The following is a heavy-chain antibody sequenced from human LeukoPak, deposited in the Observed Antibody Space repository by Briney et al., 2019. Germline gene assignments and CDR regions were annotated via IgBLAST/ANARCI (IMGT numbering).Heavy chain of an antibody. CDR1: GYTFTSYD. CDR3: ASRRGSGNYYEGLDY. D-gene: IGHD1-26*01. CDR2: MNPNSGNT. Sequence: VASVKVSCKASGYTFTSYDINWVRQATGQGLEWMGWMNPNSGNTGYSQKFKGRVTMTSNTSITTAYMELSSLISEDTAVYYCASRRGSGNYYEGLDYWGQGTLVTVSS. J-gene: IGHJ4*02. V-gene: IGHV1-8*01.